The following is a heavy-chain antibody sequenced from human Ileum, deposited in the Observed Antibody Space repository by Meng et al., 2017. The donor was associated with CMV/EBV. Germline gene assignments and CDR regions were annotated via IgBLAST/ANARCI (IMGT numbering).Heavy chain of an antibody. D-gene: IGHD2-2*01. Sequence: SISSGDYYWSWIRQPPGKGLEWIGYIYYSGSTHYNPSLESRVTISVDTSKNQFSLKLSSATAADTAVYYCARGLPAAHKRQGWWFDPWGQGTLVTVSS. CDR1: SISSGDYY. V-gene: IGHV4-30-4*08. CDR3: ARGLPAAHKRQGWWFDP. CDR2: IYYSGST. J-gene: IGHJ5*02.